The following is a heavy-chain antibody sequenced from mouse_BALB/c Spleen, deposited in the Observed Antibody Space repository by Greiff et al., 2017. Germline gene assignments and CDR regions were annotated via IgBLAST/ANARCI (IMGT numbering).Heavy chain of an antibody. CDR1: GYTFTSYV. V-gene: IGHV1-14*01. J-gene: IGHJ2*01. D-gene: IGHD1-1*01. CDR3: ARWGLNYYGSSFFDY. Sequence: VQLKQSGPELVKPGASVKMSCKASGYTFTSYVMHWVKQKPGQGLEWIGYINPYNDGTKYNEKFKGKATLTSDKSSSTAYMELSSLTSEDSAVYYCARWGLNYYGSSFFDYWGQGTTLTVSS. CDR2: INPYNDGT.